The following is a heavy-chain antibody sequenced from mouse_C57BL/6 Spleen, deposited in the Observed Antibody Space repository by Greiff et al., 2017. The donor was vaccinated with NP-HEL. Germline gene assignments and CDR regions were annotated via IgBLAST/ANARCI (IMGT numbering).Heavy chain of an antibody. J-gene: IGHJ4*01. CDR2: IYPGGGYT. CDR1: GYTFTNYW. V-gene: IGHV1-63*01. Sequence: QVQLQQSGAELVRPGTSVKMSCKASGYTFTNYWIGWAKQRPGHGLEWIGDIYPGGGYTNYNEKFKGKATLTADKSSSTAYMQFSSLTSEDSAIYYCARMGAQATNYYAMDYWGQGTSVTVSS. D-gene: IGHD3-2*02. CDR3: ARMGAQATNYYAMDY.